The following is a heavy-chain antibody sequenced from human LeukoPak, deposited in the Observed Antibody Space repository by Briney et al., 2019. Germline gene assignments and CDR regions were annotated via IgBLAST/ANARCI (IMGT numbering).Heavy chain of an antibody. CDR1: GGSFSGYY. Sequence: PSETLSLTCAVYGGSFSGYYWSWIRQPPGKGLEWIGEINHSGSANYNPSLKSRVTISVDTSKNQFSLKLSSVTAADTAVYYCARARPSRGSYPPYQVFFDYWGQGTLVTVSS. J-gene: IGHJ4*02. CDR3: ARARPSRGSYPPYQVFFDY. V-gene: IGHV4-34*01. CDR2: INHSGSA. D-gene: IGHD1-26*01.